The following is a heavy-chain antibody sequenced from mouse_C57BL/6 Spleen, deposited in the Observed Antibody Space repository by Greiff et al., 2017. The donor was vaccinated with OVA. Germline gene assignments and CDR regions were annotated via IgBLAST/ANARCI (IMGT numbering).Heavy chain of an antibody. CDR1: GYSFTGYY. CDR3: ARGGHVAY. CDR2: INPSTGGT. J-gene: IGHJ4*01. V-gene: IGHV1-42*01. Sequence: VQLQQSGPELVKPGASVKISCKASGYSFTGYYMNWVKQSPEKSLEWIGEINPSTGGTTYNQKFKAKATLTVDKSSSTAYMQLKSLTSEDSAVYYCARGGHVAYWGQGTSVTVSS.